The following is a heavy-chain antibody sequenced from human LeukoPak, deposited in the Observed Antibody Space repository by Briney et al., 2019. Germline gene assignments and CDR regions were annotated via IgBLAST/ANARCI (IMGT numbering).Heavy chain of an antibody. J-gene: IGHJ6*03. CDR1: GFTFSSYS. Sequence: GGSLRLSCAASGFTFSSYSMNWVRQAPGKGLEWVSYISSSSSTIYYADSVKGRFTISRDNAKNSLYLQMNSLKTEDTAVCYCTSAVGAAYYYYYMDVWGKGTTVTISS. V-gene: IGHV3-48*01. D-gene: IGHD1-26*01. CDR3: TSAVGAAYYYYYMDV. CDR2: ISSSSSTI.